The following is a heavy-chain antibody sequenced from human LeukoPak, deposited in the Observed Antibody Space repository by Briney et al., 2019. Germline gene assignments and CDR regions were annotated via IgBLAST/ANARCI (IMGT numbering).Heavy chain of an antibody. J-gene: IGHJ6*04. D-gene: IGHD6-13*01. Sequence: GGSLRLSCAGSGFTFSSYAIHWVRQAPGKGLEYVSTISSKGDNIFYANSVKGRFTISRDNSKNTVYLQMGCLRAEDMAVYYCGRVRISAARGYMDVWGKGTTVTVSS. CDR2: ISSKGDNI. V-gene: IGHV3-64*01. CDR3: GRVRISAARGYMDV. CDR1: GFTFSSYA.